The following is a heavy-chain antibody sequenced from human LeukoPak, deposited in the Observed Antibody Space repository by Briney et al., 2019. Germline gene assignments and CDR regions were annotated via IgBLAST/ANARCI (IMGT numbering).Heavy chain of an antibody. CDR1: GHTFTAYY. Sequence: GASVKVSCKASGHTFTAYYMHWVRQAPGQGLEWMGWINPNSGATNYVQKFQGRVTLTRDTSISTAYMELTRLTSDDTAVYYCARGLWDDYDQTRFLNWFDPWGQGTLVTVSS. D-gene: IGHD4-17*01. CDR2: INPNSGAT. J-gene: IGHJ5*02. V-gene: IGHV1-2*02. CDR3: ARGLWDDYDQTRFLNWFDP.